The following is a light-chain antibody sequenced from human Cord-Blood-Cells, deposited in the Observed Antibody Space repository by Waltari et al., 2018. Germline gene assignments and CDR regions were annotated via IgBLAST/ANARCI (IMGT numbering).Light chain of an antibody. CDR1: KLGDKH. J-gene: IGLJ2*01. V-gene: IGLV3-1*01. CDR2: QDS. Sequence: SYELTQPPSVPVSPGQTASIPLSGDKLGDKHACWYQQKPGQSPVLVIYQDSKRPSGIPERFSGSNSGNTATLTISGTQAMDEADYYCQAWDSSTVVFGGGTKLTVL. CDR3: QAWDSSTVV.